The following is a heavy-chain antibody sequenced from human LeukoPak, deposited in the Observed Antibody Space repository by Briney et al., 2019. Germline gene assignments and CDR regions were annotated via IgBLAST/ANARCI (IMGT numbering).Heavy chain of an antibody. CDR3: ARDGVGATGDDAFDI. V-gene: IGHV4-30-2*01. CDR2: IYHSGST. Sequence: PSQTLSLTCAVSGGSISSGGYSWSWIRQPPGKGLEWIGYIYHSGSTYYNPSLKSRVTISVDRSKNQFSLKLSSVTAADTAVYYCARDGVGATGDDAFDIWGQGTMVTVSS. CDR1: GGSISSGGYS. D-gene: IGHD1-26*01. J-gene: IGHJ3*02.